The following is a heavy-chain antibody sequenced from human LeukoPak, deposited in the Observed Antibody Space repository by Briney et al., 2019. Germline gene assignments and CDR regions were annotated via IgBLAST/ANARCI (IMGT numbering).Heavy chain of an antibody. CDR3: ARGSEDYDSSGYYYDLGDY. CDR1: GFTFSSYA. J-gene: IGHJ4*02. V-gene: IGHV3-30*04. CDR2: ISYDGSNK. Sequence: GGSLRLSCAASGFTFSSYAMHWVRQAPGKGLEWVAVISYDGSNKYYADSVKGRFTISRDNSKNTLYLQMNSLRAEDTAVYYCARGSEDYDSSGYYYDLGDYWGQGNLVTVSS. D-gene: IGHD3-22*01.